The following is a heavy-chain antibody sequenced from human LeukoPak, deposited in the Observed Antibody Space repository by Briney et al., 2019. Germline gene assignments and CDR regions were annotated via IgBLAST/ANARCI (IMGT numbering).Heavy chain of an antibody. CDR1: GFTFSSYA. D-gene: IGHD4-17*01. CDR2: ISYDGSNK. CDR3: ARETYGDYVDYYDY. Sequence: GGSLRLSCAASGFTFSSYAMHWVRQAPGKGLEWVAVISYDGSNKYYADSVKGRFTISRDNSKNTLYLQMNSLRAEDTAVYYCARETYGDYVDYYDYWGQGTLVTVSS. J-gene: IGHJ4*02. V-gene: IGHV3-30-3*01.